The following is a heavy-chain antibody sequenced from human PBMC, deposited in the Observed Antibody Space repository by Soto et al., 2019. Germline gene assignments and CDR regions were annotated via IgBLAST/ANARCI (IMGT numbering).Heavy chain of an antibody. J-gene: IGHJ4*02. CDR1: GFSFRDHS. CDR3: ARLPMGSVVTG. CDR2: ISSTGNDI. V-gene: IGHV3-48*02. D-gene: IGHD2-21*02. Sequence: VQLMESGGGLVYPGASLRLSCETSGFSFRDHSMNWVRQAPGKGLQWVSYISSTGNDIHYADSVKGRFTVSRDNAKNALFLQMNSLRDDDSAIYYCARLPMGSVVTGWGQGTLVTVSS.